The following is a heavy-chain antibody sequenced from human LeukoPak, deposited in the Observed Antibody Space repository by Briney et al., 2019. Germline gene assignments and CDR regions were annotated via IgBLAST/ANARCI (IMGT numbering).Heavy chain of an antibody. V-gene: IGHV3-21*01. Sequence: GGSLRLSCAASGFTFSSYGMNWVRQAPGKGLEWVSSISSRSSYIYYADSVKGRFTISRDNAKNSLYLQMNSLRAEDTAVYYCARDAYCSTTICKEYFNLWGRGTLVTVSS. D-gene: IGHD2-2*01. CDR1: GFTFSSYG. J-gene: IGHJ2*01. CDR2: ISSRSSYI. CDR3: ARDAYCSTTICKEYFNL.